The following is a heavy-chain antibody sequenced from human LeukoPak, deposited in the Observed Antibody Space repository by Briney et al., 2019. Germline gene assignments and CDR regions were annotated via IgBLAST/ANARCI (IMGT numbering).Heavy chain of an antibody. J-gene: IGHJ4*02. CDR1: GGSISSSSYY. CDR3: ARDNWNFSHFDY. D-gene: IGHD1-1*01. Sequence: SETLSLTCTVSGGSISSSSYYWGWIRQPPGKGLEWIGSIYYSGSTYYNPSLKSRVTISVDTSKNQFSLKLSSVTAADTAVYYCARDNWNFSHFDYWGQGTLVTVSS. V-gene: IGHV4-39*02. CDR2: IYYSGST.